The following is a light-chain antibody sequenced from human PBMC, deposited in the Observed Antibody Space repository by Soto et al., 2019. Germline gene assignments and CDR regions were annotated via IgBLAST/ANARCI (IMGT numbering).Light chain of an antibody. CDR1: QSISDW. V-gene: IGKV1-5*01. Sequence: DIQMTQSPSTLPASVGDRVTITCRASQSISDWLAWYQQKPGTAPKVLINHASSLQSGVPSRFSGSGSGTEFTLTISSLQPEDFATYYCLQDHDDSWTVGQGTKVDIK. J-gene: IGKJ1*01. CDR3: LQDHDDSWT. CDR2: HAS.